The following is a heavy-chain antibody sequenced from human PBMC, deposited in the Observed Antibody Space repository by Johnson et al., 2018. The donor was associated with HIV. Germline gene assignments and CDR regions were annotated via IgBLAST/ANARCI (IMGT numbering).Heavy chain of an antibody. CDR1: GFIFSDYY. V-gene: IGHV3-30*02. CDR2: IRYDGSNK. D-gene: IGHD1-26*01. CDR3: ARDQEWELRLAWGGDPFDI. Sequence: QVHLVESGGGLVKPGGSLRLSCAASGFIFSDYYMSWIRQAPGKGLEWVAFIRYDGSNKYYAESVQGRFNISRDNSKNTLYLQMNSLRAEDTAVYYCARDQEWELRLAWGGDPFDIWGQGTMVTVSS. J-gene: IGHJ3*02.